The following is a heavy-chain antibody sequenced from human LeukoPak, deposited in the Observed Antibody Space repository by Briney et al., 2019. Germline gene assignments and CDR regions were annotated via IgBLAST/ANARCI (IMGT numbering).Heavy chain of an antibody. CDR1: GFTFSSYW. D-gene: IGHD5-12*01. V-gene: IGHV3-7*01. Sequence: GGSLRLSCAASGFTFSSYWMSWVRQAPGKGLEWVANIKQDGSEKYYVDSVKGRFTISRDNAKNSLYLQMNSLRAEDTAVYYCARTGYSGYDSFDYWGQGTLVTVSS. J-gene: IGHJ4*02. CDR2: IKQDGSEK. CDR3: ARTGYSGYDSFDY.